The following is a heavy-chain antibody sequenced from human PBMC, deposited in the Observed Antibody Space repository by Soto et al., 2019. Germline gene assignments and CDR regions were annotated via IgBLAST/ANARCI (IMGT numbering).Heavy chain of an antibody. CDR1: GVTIRGYY. CDR2: IYYTGST. Sequence: PSEPLSLTCNVSGVTIRGYYWNWIRQPPGKTLEWIGYIYYTGSTNYNPSLKSRVTISVDTSKNQFSLKLSSVTAADTAVYYCARGLWFGELLAPFDPWGQGTLVNVSS. V-gene: IGHV4-59*01. J-gene: IGHJ5*02. D-gene: IGHD3-10*01. CDR3: ARGLWFGELLAPFDP.